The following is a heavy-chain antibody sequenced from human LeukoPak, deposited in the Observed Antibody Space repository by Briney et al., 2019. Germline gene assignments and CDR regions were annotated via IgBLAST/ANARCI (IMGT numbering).Heavy chain of an antibody. V-gene: IGHV4-59*01. CDR3: ARAPRTPRYCSSTSCYHGCDYYYYYMDV. CDR1: GGSISSYY. CDR2: IYYSGST. J-gene: IGHJ6*03. Sequence: SETLSLTCTVSGGSISSYYWSWIRQPPGKGLEGIGYIYYSGSTNYNTSLKSRVTISVETSNNQLSLKLSSVTAADTAVYYSARAPRTPRYCSSTSCYHGCDYYYYYMDVWGKGTTVTVSS. D-gene: IGHD2-2*01.